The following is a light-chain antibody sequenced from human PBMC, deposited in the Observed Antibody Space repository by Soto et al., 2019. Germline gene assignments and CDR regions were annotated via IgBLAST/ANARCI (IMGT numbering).Light chain of an antibody. Sequence: DIQLTQSPSFLSASVGDKVTITCRASQGISSYLAWYQQKPGKAPKLLIYGATTLQSGVPSRFSGSGSWTEFTLTISSLQPEDFATYYCQQLNSYPRTFGQGTKVEIK. J-gene: IGKJ1*01. CDR3: QQLNSYPRT. V-gene: IGKV1-9*01. CDR1: QGISSY. CDR2: GAT.